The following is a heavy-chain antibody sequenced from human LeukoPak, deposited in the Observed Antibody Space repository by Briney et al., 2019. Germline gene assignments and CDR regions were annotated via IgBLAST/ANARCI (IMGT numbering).Heavy chain of an antibody. V-gene: IGHV1-3*01. CDR2: INAGNGNT. Sequence: ASVKSSCKASGYTFTTRAIHWVRQAPGQRLEWMGWINAGNGNTKYSQKFQGRVTITRDTSASTAYMELSSLRSEDTAVYYCARVQHCSGGSCYGNWFDPWGQGTLVTVSS. J-gene: IGHJ5*02. CDR3: ARVQHCSGGSCYGNWFDP. D-gene: IGHD2-15*01. CDR1: GYTFTTRA.